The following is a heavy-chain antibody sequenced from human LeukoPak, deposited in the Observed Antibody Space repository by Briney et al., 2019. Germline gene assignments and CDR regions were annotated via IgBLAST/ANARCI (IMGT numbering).Heavy chain of an antibody. J-gene: IGHJ6*02. Sequence: KPSETLSLTCAVYGGSFSGYYWSWIRQPPGKGLDWLGEINHSGSTNYNPSLKSRVTISVDTSKNQFSLKLSSVTAADTAVYYCARGGSRSGRARYYYYGMDVWGQGTTVTVSS. V-gene: IGHV4-34*01. CDR2: INHSGST. D-gene: IGHD3-10*01. CDR1: GGSFSGYY. CDR3: ARGGSRSGRARYYYYGMDV.